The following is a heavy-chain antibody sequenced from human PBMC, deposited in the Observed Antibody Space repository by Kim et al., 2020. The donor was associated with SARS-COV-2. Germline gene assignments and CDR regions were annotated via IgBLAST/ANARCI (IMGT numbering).Heavy chain of an antibody. V-gene: IGHV3-74*01. CDR2: INSDGSST. CDR1: GFTFSSYW. J-gene: IGHJ6*02. D-gene: IGHD6-19*01. Sequence: GSLRLSCAASGFTFSSYWMHWVRQAPGKGLVWVSRINSDGSSTSYADSVKGRFTISRDNAKNTLYLQMNSLRAEDTAVYYCARGGWAGIAVAGDYYYYGMDVWGQGTTVTVSS. CDR3: ARGGWAGIAVAGDYYYYGMDV.